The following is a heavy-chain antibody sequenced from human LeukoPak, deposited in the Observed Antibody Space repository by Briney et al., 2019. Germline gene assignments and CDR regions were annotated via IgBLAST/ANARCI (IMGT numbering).Heavy chain of an antibody. J-gene: IGHJ4*02. CDR1: GGSISSSSYY. CDR3: ARDGYKKLVY. D-gene: IGHD5-24*01. CDR2: IYYSGST. V-gene: IGHV4-39*07. Sequence: SETLSLACTVSGGSISSSSYYWGWIRQPPGKGLEWIGSIYYSGSTYYNPSLKSRVTISVDTSKNQFSLKLSSVTAADTAVYYCARDGYKKLVYWGQGTLVTVSS.